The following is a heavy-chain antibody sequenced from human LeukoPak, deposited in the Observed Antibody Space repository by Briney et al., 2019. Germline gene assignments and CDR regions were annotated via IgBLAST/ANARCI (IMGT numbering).Heavy chain of an antibody. CDR3: AWWSGYWDDDAFDI. Sequence: PSETLSLTCTVSGGSISSHYWSWIRQPPGTGLEWIGYSGSTNYNPSLKSRVTISVDTSKNQFSLKLNSVTAADTAVYYCAWWSGYWDDDAFDIWGQGTMVTVSS. J-gene: IGHJ3*02. V-gene: IGHV4-59*11. CDR1: GGSISSHY. CDR2: SGST. D-gene: IGHD3-3*01.